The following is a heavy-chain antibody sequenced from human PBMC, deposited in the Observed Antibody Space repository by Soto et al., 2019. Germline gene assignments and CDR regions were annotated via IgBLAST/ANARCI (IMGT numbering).Heavy chain of an antibody. CDR3: AKSDVDTAMVVDY. Sequence: GGSLRLSCAASGFTFSSYGMHWVRQAPGKGLEWVAIISYHGTNKYYADSVRGRFTISRDNSKNTLFLQMNSLRPEDTAVYYCAKSDVDTAMVVDYWGQGTLVTVSS. V-gene: IGHV3-30*18. D-gene: IGHD5-18*01. J-gene: IGHJ4*02. CDR2: ISYHGTNK. CDR1: GFTFSSYG.